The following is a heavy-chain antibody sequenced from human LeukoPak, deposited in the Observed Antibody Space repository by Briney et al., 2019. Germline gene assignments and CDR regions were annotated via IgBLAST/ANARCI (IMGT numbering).Heavy chain of an antibody. V-gene: IGHV3-7*01. D-gene: IGHD2-2*01. Sequence: GGSLRLSCAASGFTFSDSWMSWVRQAPGKGLEWVANMNQDGSAKGYVDSVKGRFTISRDNARNSLYLQMSSLRPEDTAVYYCARDRAAAMEYYYMDVWGKGTTVTVSS. CDR3: ARDRAAAMEYYYMDV. CDR2: MNQDGSAK. J-gene: IGHJ6*03. CDR1: GFTFSDSW.